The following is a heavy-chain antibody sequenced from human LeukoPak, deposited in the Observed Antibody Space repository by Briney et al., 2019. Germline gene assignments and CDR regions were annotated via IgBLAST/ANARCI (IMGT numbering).Heavy chain of an antibody. J-gene: IGHJ6*02. CDR3: ARGRYSSSINSMDV. V-gene: IGHV1-69*13. CDR1: GGTFSSYT. D-gene: IGHD6-6*01. Sequence: ASVKVSCKASGGTFSSYTISWVRQAPGQGLEWMGGIIPIFGIANYAQKFQGRVTITADESTSTAYMELSSLRSEDTAVYYCARGRYSSSINSMDVWGQGTTVTVSS. CDR2: IIPIFGIA.